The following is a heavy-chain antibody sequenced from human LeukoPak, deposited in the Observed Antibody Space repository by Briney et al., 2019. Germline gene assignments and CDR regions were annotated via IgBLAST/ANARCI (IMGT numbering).Heavy chain of an antibody. CDR1: GYTFTGYS. CDR3: ARAGHPTAIVLIPADQSELGTFDH. V-gene: IGHV1-2*02. CDR2: VNPKRDVT. Sequence: GASVQVSCTASGYTFTGYSLHWVRQDPGPGLEWIGWVNPKRDVTNYAQTFLGRVTMTRDTSISTASMDLSRLNFDATAVYYCARAGHPTAIVLIPADQSELGTFDHWGQGTPATVSS. J-gene: IGHJ4*02. D-gene: IGHD2-2*01.